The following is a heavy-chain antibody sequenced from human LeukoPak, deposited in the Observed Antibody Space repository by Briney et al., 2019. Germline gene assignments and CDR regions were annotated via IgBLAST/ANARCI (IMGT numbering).Heavy chain of an antibody. J-gene: IGHJ6*03. Sequence: GGSLRLSCAASGFTFSNYWMSWVRQAPGKGLEWVANIKVDGSEKHYVDSVNGRFTISRGNAKSSLYLQMNSLRAEDTAVYYCARDYCAGDCSWAYMDVWGKGTTVTVSS. V-gene: IGHV3-7*01. D-gene: IGHD2-21*02. CDR1: GFTFSNYW. CDR3: ARDYCAGDCSWAYMDV. CDR2: IKVDGSEK.